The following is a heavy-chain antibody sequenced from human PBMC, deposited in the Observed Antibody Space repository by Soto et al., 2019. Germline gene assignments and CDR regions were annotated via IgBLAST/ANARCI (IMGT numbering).Heavy chain of an antibody. Sequence: GGSLRLSCGDSGLLFSTYAMHWVRQAPGKGLEWVASISNDGLNTHYAESVKGRFTISRNNSKDTLYLQMNSLRVEDTAVYFCAKEDSGYAYYYYGMDVWGQGTTVTVSS. CDR3: AKEDSGYAYYYYGMDV. J-gene: IGHJ6*02. CDR2: ISNDGLNT. D-gene: IGHD5-12*01. CDR1: GLLFSTYA. V-gene: IGHV3-30*18.